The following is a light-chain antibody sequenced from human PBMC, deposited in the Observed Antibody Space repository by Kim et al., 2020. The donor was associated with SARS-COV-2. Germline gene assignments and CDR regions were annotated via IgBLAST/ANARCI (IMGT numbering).Light chain of an antibody. Sequence: DIQMTQSPSSLSASIGDRVTITCRASQSITNYLNWYQQKPGTAPRLLIYAASNLQSGVPSRFSGSGYGADFTLTISSLQPEDFATYYCQQSYSPTETFGQGTKVDIK. CDR2: AAS. CDR3: QQSYSPTET. J-gene: IGKJ1*01. CDR1: QSITNY. V-gene: IGKV1-39*01.